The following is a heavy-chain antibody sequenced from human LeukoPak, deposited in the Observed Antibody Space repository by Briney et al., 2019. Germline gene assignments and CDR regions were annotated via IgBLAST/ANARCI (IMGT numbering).Heavy chain of an antibody. CDR1: GFTFSSYG. CDR3: ARERNYYGMDV. CDR2: ISSSGSTI. V-gene: IGHV3-48*04. J-gene: IGHJ6*02. Sequence: GGSLRLSCAASGFTFSSYGMHWIRQAPGKGLEWASYISSSGSTIYYADSAKGRFTISRDNAKNSLYLQMNSLRAEDTAVYYCARERNYYGMDVWGQGTTVTVSS.